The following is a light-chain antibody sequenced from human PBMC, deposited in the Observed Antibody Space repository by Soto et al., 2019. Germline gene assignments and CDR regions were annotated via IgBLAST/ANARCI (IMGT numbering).Light chain of an antibody. CDR3: QQRNIWPPVT. CDR1: PSVTNF. CDR2: GAF. Sequence: EIVMTQSPATLSVSPGQRATLSCRASPSVTNFLAWYQQKPGQAPRLLIYGAFNRATGIPARFSGSGSGTDFTLTISSLEPEDSAIYYCQQRNIWPPVTFGQGTRLEIK. V-gene: IGKV3-11*01. J-gene: IGKJ5*01.